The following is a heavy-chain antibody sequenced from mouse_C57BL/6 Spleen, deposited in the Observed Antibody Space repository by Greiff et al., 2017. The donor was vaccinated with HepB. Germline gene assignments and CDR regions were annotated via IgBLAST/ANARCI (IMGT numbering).Heavy chain of an antibody. CDR1: GYSITSGYY. CDR2: ISYDGSN. V-gene: IGHV3-6*01. J-gene: IGHJ4*01. CDR3: SREAYYSNYYYAMDY. D-gene: IGHD2-5*01. Sequence: EVQRVESGPGLVKPSQSLSLTCSVTGYSITSGYYWNWIRQFPGNKLEWMGYISYDGSNNYNPSLKNRISITRDTSKNQFFLKLNSVTTEDTATYYCSREAYYSNYYYAMDYWGQGTSVTVSS.